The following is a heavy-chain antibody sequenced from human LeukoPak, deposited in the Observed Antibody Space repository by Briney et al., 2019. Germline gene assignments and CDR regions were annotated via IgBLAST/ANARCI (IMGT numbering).Heavy chain of an antibody. CDR3: ARDGPHSGVYYYFDY. D-gene: IGHD1-26*01. J-gene: IGHJ4*02. CDR2: IHTSGST. CDR1: GGSISSYY. Sequence: PSETLFLTCTVSGGSISSYYWSWIRQPAGRGLEWIGRIHTSGSTNYNPSLKSRLTMSVDTSKNQFSLKLSSVTAADTAVYYCARDGPHSGVYYYFDYWGQGTLVTVSS. V-gene: IGHV4-4*07.